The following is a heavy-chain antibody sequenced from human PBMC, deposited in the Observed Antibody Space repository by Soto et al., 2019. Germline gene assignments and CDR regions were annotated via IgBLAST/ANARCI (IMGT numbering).Heavy chain of an antibody. V-gene: IGHV4-39*07. CDR3: ARVPIYGMDV. CDR1: GDSITSNSYF. CDR2: INHSGST. Sequence: SSETLSLTCTVSGDSITSNSYFWAWIRQPPGKGLEWIGSINHSGSTNYNPSLKSRVTISVDTSKNQFSLKLSSVTAADTAVYYCARVPIYGMDVWGQGTTVTVSS. J-gene: IGHJ6*02.